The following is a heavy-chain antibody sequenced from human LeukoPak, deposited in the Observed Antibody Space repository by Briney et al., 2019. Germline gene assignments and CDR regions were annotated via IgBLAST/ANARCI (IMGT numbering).Heavy chain of an antibody. D-gene: IGHD2-2*01. V-gene: IGHV3-30*02. CDR3: ATFAWDCISKNCPPRGAY. Sequence: GGSLRLSCAASGFTFSSYGMHWVRQAPGKGLEWVAFIRYDGSNKYYAGSVKGRFTISRDNSKNTLYLQMNSLRAEDTAVYYCATFAWDCISKNCPPRGAYWGQGTLVTVSS. CDR2: IRYDGSNK. CDR1: GFTFSSYG. J-gene: IGHJ4*02.